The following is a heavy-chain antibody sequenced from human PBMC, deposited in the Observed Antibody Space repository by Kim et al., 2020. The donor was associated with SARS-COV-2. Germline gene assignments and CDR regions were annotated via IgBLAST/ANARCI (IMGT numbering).Heavy chain of an antibody. CDR2: IYYSGST. Sequence: SETLSLTCTVSGGSISSSSYYWGWIRQPPGKGLEWIGSIYYSGSTYYNPSLKSRVTISVDTSKNQFSLKLSSATAADTAVYYCARRQPVDYYHGMDVWG. J-gene: IGHJ6*02. D-gene: IGHD5-18*01. V-gene: IGHV4-39*01. CDR3: ARRQPVDYYHGMDV. CDR1: GGSISSSSYY.